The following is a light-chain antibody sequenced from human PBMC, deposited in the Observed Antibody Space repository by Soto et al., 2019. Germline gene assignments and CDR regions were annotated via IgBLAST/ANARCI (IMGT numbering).Light chain of an antibody. Sequence: EIVLTQSPGTLSLSPGERATLSCRASQSVSSYLAWYQHKPGQAPRLLIYDASNRATGIPARFSGSGSGTDFTLTISSLEPEDFAVYYCQQRSNWPPITFGQGTRLEIK. CDR1: QSVSSY. CDR2: DAS. J-gene: IGKJ5*01. CDR3: QQRSNWPPIT. V-gene: IGKV3-11*01.